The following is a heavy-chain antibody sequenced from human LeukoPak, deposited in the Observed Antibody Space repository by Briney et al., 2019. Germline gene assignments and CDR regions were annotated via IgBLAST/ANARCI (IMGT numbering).Heavy chain of an antibody. D-gene: IGHD3-9*01. Sequence: ASVKVSCKASGGTFSSYAISWVRQAPGQGLEWMGGFDPEDGETIYAQKFQGRVTMTEDTSTDTAYMELSSLRSEDTAVYYCATGVLTGTPTDYYYYYGMDVWGQGTTVTVSS. J-gene: IGHJ6*02. V-gene: IGHV1-24*01. CDR3: ATGVLTGTPTDYYYYYGMDV. CDR2: FDPEDGET. CDR1: GGTFSSYA.